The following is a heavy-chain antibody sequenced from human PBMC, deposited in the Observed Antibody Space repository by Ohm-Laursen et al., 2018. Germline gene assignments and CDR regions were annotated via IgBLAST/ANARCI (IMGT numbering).Heavy chain of an antibody. Sequence: SLRLSCSAFGFTFSSYAMSWVRQAPGKGLEWVSAIYSGGSTYYADSVKGRFTISRDNSKNTLYLQMNSLRAEDTAVYYCARDRHMVRGGRDGMDVWGQGTTVTVSS. V-gene: IGHV3-66*01. D-gene: IGHD3-10*01. CDR2: IYSGGST. J-gene: IGHJ6*02. CDR3: ARDRHMVRGGRDGMDV. CDR1: GFTFSSYA.